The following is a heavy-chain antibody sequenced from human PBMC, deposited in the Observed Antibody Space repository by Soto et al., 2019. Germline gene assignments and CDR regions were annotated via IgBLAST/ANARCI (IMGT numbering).Heavy chain of an antibody. Sequence: GGSLRLSCAASGFTVSNNYMSWVRQAPGKGLEWVAVIYSGGNTYYADSVKGRFTISRDNSKNMLYLQMNNLRAEDTAVYYCARVYRTLLRSFVGGGSYFDNWGQGTLVTVSS. D-gene: IGHD3-3*01. J-gene: IGHJ4*02. CDR3: ARVYRTLLRSFVGGGSYFDN. V-gene: IGHV3-66*01. CDR2: IYSGGNT. CDR1: GFTVSNNY.